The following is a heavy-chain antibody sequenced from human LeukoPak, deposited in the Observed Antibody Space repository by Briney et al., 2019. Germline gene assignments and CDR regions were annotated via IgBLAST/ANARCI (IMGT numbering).Heavy chain of an antibody. Sequence: SETLSLTCSVSGGSISSSSYYWGWIRQPPGKWLEWIGSIYYSGSTYYNPSLKSRVTISVDTSKNQFSLKLSSVTAADTAVYYCASQINGNYYYMDVWGKGATVTISS. CDR3: ASQINGNYYYMDV. J-gene: IGHJ6*03. CDR1: GGSISSSSYY. CDR2: IYYSGST. D-gene: IGHD2-8*01. V-gene: IGHV4-39*01.